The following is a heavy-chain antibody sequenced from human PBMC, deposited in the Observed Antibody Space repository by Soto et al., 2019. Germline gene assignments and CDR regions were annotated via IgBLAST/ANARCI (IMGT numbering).Heavy chain of an antibody. D-gene: IGHD1-1*01. J-gene: IGHJ4*02. CDR3: ATTDTFNAQSPVWAKRFDA. CDR1: GFTFSSYA. CDR2: ITSTGST. Sequence: EVQLLESGGGLAPPGGSLRLICAASGFTFSSYAMTWVRQSPEKGLEWVSTITSTGSTFYGDTVKGRFTISRDNSKSTLYLQMSSLGAEYTAVYFCATTDTFNAQSPVWAKRFDAWGQGTLVTVSS. V-gene: IGHV3-23*05.